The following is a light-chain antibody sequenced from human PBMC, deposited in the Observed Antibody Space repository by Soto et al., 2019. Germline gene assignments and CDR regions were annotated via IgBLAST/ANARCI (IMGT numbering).Light chain of an antibody. CDR2: GAF. CDR3: QQYNQWPIT. CDR1: QSVNNN. V-gene: IGKV3-15*01. Sequence: EIVMTQSPVTLSVSPGERATLSCTASQSVNNNVAWYQQKPGQAPRLLIHGAFTRATGIPARFSGSGSGTEFTLTISSLQSEDFAVFYCQQYNQWPITFGQGTRLEIK. J-gene: IGKJ5*01.